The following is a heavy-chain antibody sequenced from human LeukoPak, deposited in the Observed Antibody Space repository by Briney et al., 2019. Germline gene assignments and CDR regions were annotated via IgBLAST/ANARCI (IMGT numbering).Heavy chain of an antibody. J-gene: IGHJ4*02. D-gene: IGHD3-16*02. Sequence: GGSLRLSCAASGFTFSSYWMSWVRRAPGKGLEWVANIKQDGSENYYVDSVKGRFTVSRGNAKSSLYLQMNSLRAEDTALYFCARDLSYWGQGTLVTVSS. CDR2: IKQDGSEN. V-gene: IGHV3-7*01. CDR3: ARDLSY. CDR1: GFTFSSYW.